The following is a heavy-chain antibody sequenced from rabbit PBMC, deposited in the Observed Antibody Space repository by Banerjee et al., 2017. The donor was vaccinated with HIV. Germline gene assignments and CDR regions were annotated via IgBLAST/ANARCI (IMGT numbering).Heavy chain of an antibody. D-gene: IGHD8-1*01. V-gene: IGHV1S40*01. J-gene: IGHJ6*01. CDR2: INTSSGNT. CDR3: ARDLGGSSDL. CDR1: GFSLSSYG. Sequence: TLTCTASGFSLSSYGMSWVRQTPGKGLEWIACINTSSGNTVYASWAKGRFTISKTSSTTVTLQMTSLTAADTATYFCARDLGGSSDLWGPGTLVTVS.